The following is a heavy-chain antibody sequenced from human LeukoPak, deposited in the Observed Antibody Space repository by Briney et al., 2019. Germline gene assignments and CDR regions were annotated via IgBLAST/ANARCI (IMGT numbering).Heavy chain of an antibody. CDR2: IYTGGRT. CDR3: ASKLLPAAEQGLAY. J-gene: IGHJ4*02. CDR1: GFNVSSNY. D-gene: IGHD2-2*01. V-gene: IGHV3-53*01. Sequence: GGSLRLCCAVYGFNVSSNYMSWVRQPPGKGVEWVPGIYTGGRTYSADSVKGRFTIFRDKSKNTLHLQMHSLRVKDTAVYYCASKLLPAAEQGLAYWGQEPLVTVSS.